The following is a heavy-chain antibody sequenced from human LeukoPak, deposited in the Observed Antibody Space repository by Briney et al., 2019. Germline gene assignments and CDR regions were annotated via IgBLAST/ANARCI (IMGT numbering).Heavy chain of an antibody. V-gene: IGHV3-48*03. Sequence: GGSLRLSCAASGFTFSSYEMNWVRRAPGKGLEWVSYISTSGSTIYHADSVKGRFTISRDNAKNSLFLQMNSLRAEDTAVYYCARRGYYDSSGYLSDYWGQGTLVTVSS. CDR3: ARRGYYDSSGYLSDY. CDR1: GFTFSSYE. D-gene: IGHD3-22*01. J-gene: IGHJ4*02. CDR2: ISTSGSTI.